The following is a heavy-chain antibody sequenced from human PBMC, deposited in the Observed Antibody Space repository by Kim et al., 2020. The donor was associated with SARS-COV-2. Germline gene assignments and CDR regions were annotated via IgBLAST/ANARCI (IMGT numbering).Heavy chain of an antibody. V-gene: IGHV3-23*01. J-gene: IGHJ4*02. D-gene: IGHD3-3*01. CDR3: AKLSDTQEWHFDY. Sequence: YFADSVKGRFTISRDNSKNMIYLQMNSLRAEDTAVYYCAKLSDTQEWHFDYWGQGTLVTVSA.